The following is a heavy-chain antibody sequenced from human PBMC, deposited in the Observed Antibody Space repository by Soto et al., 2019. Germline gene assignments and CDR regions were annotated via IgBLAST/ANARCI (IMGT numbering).Heavy chain of an antibody. V-gene: IGHV1-18*01. D-gene: IGHD6-19*01. CDR1: GYSFLYYA. Sequence: QVQLVQSGGEVREPGASVKVSCKASGYSFLYYAISWVRQAPGQGLEWLGWISPYNANTKYGERVQGRVTITTDTATSTAYLELRSLTSDDTAVYYCAVRGSDTSKGLLGWGQETLVTVSS. J-gene: IGHJ4*02. CDR3: AVRGSDTSKGLLG. CDR2: ISPYNANT.